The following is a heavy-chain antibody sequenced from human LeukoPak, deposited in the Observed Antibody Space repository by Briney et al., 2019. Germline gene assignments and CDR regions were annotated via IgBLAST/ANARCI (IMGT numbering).Heavy chain of an antibody. V-gene: IGHV4-61*02. CDR1: GGSISSGDYY. Sequence: SETLSLTCTVSGGSISSGDYYWSWIRQPPGKGLEWIGRIYTSGSTNYNPSLKSRVTISVDTSKNQFSLKLSSVTAADTAVYYCARVPKPIGEDMDVWGKGTTVTVSS. CDR2: IYTSGST. CDR3: ARVPKPIGEDMDV. J-gene: IGHJ6*04.